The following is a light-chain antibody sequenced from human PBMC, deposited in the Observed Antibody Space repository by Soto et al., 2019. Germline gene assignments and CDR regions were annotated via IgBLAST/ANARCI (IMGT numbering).Light chain of an antibody. V-gene: IGLV2-14*01. CDR3: ASYTSIVTLV. J-gene: IGLJ3*02. Sequence: QSVLTQPASVSGSPGQSITISCTGTSSDVGAYNYVSWYQHHPGKAPKLMIYEVSNRPSGVSNRFSGSKSGDTASLTISGLQAEDEADYYCASYTSIVTLVFGGGTKLTVL. CDR1: SSDVGAYNY. CDR2: EVS.